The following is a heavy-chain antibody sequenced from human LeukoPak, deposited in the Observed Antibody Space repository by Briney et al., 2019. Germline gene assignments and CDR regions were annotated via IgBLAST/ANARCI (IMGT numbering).Heavy chain of an antibody. D-gene: IGHD3-22*01. J-gene: IGHJ3*02. V-gene: IGHV4-39*01. CDR1: GGSISSSSYY. Sequence: SETLSLTCTVSGGSISSSSYYWGWLRQPPGKGLEWFGSIYYSGSTYYNPSLKSRVTISVDTSKNQFSLKLSSVTAADTAVYYCAGTYYYDSSGYPDAFDIWGQGTMVTVSS. CDR2: IYYSGST. CDR3: AGTYYYDSSGYPDAFDI.